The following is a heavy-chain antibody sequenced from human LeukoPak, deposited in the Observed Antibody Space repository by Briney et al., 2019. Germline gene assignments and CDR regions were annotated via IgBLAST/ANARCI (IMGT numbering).Heavy chain of an antibody. CDR3: ARGPYQKKLGYCSSTSCYTGRYYYYYGMDV. D-gene: IGHD2-2*02. V-gene: IGHV4-34*01. J-gene: IGHJ6*02. CDR2: IYYSGST. CDR1: GGSFSGYY. Sequence: ASETLSLTCAVYGGSFSGYYWSWIRQPPGKGLEWIGYIYYSGSTYYNPSLKSRVTISVDTSKNQFSLKLSSVTAADTAVYYCARGPYQKKLGYCSSTSCYTGRYYYYYGMDVWGQGTTVTVSS.